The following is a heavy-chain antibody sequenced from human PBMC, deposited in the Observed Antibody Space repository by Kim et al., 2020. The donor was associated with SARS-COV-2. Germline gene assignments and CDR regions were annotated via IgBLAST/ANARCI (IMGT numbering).Heavy chain of an antibody. Sequence: VKGRFTISRDNSKNTLYLQVTSLRAEDTAVYYCAKEYPARGTNYCYYVDYWGQGTLVTVSS. CDR3: AKEYPARGTNYCYYVDY. J-gene: IGHJ4*02. V-gene: IGHV3-23*01. D-gene: IGHD2-21*02.